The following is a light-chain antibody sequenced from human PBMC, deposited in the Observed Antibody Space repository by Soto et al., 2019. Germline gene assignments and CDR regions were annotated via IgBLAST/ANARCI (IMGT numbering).Light chain of an antibody. V-gene: IGKV3D-20*02. CDR1: QSVSSSY. CDR2: GAS. J-gene: IGKJ5*01. Sequence: EIVLTQSPGTLSLSPGERATLSCRASQSVSSSYLAWYQQKPGQTPRLLMYGASTRPTGIPARFSGSGSGTEFTLTIISLQSEDFAVYYCQQRNIWPPVTFGQGTRLEIK. CDR3: QQRNIWPPVT.